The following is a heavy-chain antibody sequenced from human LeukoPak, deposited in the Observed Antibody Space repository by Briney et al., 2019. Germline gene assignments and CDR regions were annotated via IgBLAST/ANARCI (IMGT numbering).Heavy chain of an antibody. CDR2: ISVYNGNT. Sequence: ASVKVSCKASGYIFTSYGISWVRQAPGQGLEWMGWISVYNGNTNYPQRLQGRVTMTTDTSTTTAYMELRSLRSDDTAVSYCAREAYSSGWVNDYWGQGTLVTVSS. J-gene: IGHJ4*02. V-gene: IGHV1-18*01. D-gene: IGHD6-19*01. CDR3: AREAYSSGWVNDY. CDR1: GYIFTSYG.